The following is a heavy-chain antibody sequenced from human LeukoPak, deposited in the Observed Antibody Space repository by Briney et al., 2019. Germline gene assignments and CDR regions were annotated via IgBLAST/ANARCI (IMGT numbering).Heavy chain of an antibody. CDR2: INHSGST. CDR3: ARALGYCSSTSCFEFDY. D-gene: IGHD2-2*01. J-gene: IGHJ4*02. CDR1: GGSFSGYY. Sequence: SETLSLTCAVYGGSFSGYYWSWIRQPPGKGLEWIGEINHSGSTIYNPSLKSRVPISVDTSKNQFSLKLSSVTAADTAVYYCARALGYCSSTSCFEFDYWGQGTLVTVSS. V-gene: IGHV4-34*01.